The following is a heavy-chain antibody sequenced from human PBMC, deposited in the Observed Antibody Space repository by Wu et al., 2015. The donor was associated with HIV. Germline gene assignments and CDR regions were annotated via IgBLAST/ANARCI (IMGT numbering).Heavy chain of an antibody. D-gene: IGHD3-22*01. V-gene: IGHV1-2*06. Sequence: QVQLVQSGTEVKKPGASVKVSCKTSGYTSTAHQIHWVRQVPGQGFEWLGRLNPYSGGADYEQRFQGRITMTRDTSLSTAYMELSSLRPDDSAVYYCTKLIHYYESSDDKPEYWGQGTLVSVSS. CDR3: TKLIHYYESSDDKPEY. CDR1: GYTSTAHQ. CDR2: LNPYSGGA. J-gene: IGHJ4*02.